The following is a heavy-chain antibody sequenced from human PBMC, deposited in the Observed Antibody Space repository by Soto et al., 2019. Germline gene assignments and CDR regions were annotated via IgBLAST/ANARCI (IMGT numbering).Heavy chain of an antibody. J-gene: IGHJ6*02. Sequence: ASVKVSCKASGYTFTSYCISWVRQAPGQGLEWMGWISAYNGNTNYAQKLQGRVTMTTDTSTSTAYMELRSLRSDDTAVYYCARDRGPGIAAAGTYYYYYGMDVWGQGTTVTVSS. CDR1: GYTFTSYC. CDR2: ISAYNGNT. CDR3: ARDRGPGIAAAGTYYYYYGMDV. V-gene: IGHV1-18*01. D-gene: IGHD6-13*01.